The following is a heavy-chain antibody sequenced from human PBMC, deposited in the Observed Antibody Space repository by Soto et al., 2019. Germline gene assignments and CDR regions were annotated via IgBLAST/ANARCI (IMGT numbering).Heavy chain of an antibody. J-gene: IGHJ4*02. D-gene: IGHD3-22*01. Sequence: SXTLSLTCAVYGGSFSGYYCSWIVQPPGKGLEWIGEINHSGSTNYNPSLKSRVTISVDTSKNQFSLKLSSVTAADTDVYYCARTNTYYYDSSGYYGLDYWGQGTLVTVSS. CDR3: ARTNTYYYDSSGYYGLDY. V-gene: IGHV4-34*01. CDR1: GGSFSGYY. CDR2: INHSGST.